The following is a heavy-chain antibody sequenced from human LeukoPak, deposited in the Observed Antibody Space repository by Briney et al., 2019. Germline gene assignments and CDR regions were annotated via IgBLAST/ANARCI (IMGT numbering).Heavy chain of an antibody. V-gene: IGHV1-18*01. CDR3: ARANYYYYYMDV. CDR2: INAYNGNT. J-gene: IGHJ6*03. CDR1: GYTFTYYV. Sequence: ASVKVSCKTSGYTFTYYVISWVRQAPGQGLEWMGWINAYNGNTNDAQKFQGRVTMTTDTSTSTAYMELRSLRSDDTAVYYCARANYYYYYMDVWGKGTTVTVSS.